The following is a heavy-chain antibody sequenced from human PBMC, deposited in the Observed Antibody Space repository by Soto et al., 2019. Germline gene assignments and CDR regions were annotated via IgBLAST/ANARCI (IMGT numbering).Heavy chain of an antibody. CDR2: IIPIFGTA. D-gene: IGHD3-3*01. CDR1: GGTFSSYA. Sequence: GASVKVSCKASGGTFSSYAISWVRQAPGQGLEWMGGIIPIFGTANYARKFQGRVTITADKSTSTAYMELSSLRSEDTAVYYCARVRYYDFWSGYYTGWFDPWGQGTLVTVSS. J-gene: IGHJ5*02. CDR3: ARVRYYDFWSGYYTGWFDP. V-gene: IGHV1-69*06.